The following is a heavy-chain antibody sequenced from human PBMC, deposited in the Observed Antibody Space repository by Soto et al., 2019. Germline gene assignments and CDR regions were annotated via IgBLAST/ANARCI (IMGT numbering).Heavy chain of an antibody. V-gene: IGHV3-74*01. CDR2: INGDGSST. CDR1: GFTFTTYW. CDR3: TRGPRASSTGTGAH. D-gene: IGHD1-1*01. J-gene: IGHJ4*02. Sequence: GGSLRLSXAASGFTFTTYWMHWVRQVPGKGLVWVSRINGDGSSTTYADSVKGRFTISRDNAKNTLYLQMNSLRAEDTAVYYCTRGPRASSTGTGAHWGQGTLVTVSS.